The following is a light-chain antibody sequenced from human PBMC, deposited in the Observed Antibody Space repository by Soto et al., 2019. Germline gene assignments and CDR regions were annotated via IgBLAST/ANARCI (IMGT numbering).Light chain of an antibody. V-gene: IGKV1-39*01. J-gene: IGKJ1*01. Sequence: DIQMTQSPSSLSASVGDRVTITCRASQSISSYLNWYQQKPGKAPKLLIYAASSLQSGVPSRFSGSGSGTDFPLTISSLQPDDFATYYCQQSYSTPRTFGQGPKVDIK. CDR1: QSISSY. CDR3: QQSYSTPRT. CDR2: AAS.